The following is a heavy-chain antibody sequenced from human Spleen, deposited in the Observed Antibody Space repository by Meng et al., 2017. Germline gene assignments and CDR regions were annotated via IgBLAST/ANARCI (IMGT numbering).Heavy chain of an antibody. V-gene: IGHV4-59*01. CDR1: GGSISSYY. CDR2: IYYSGST. Sequence: SQTLSLTGAVSGGSISSYYWSWIRQPPGKGLEWIGYIYYSGSTNYNPSLKSRVIISVDTSKNQFSLKLSSVTAADTAVYYCARVLAITMVRGVQGEFDYWGQGTLVTVSS. J-gene: IGHJ4*02. D-gene: IGHD3-10*01. CDR3: ARVLAITMVRGVQGEFDY.